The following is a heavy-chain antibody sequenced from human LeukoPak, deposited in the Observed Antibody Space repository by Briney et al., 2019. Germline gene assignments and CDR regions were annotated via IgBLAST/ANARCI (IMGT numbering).Heavy chain of an antibody. D-gene: IGHD5-12*01. CDR3: AKSGYDFGGWFDP. J-gene: IGHJ5*02. CDR2: IRYDGSNK. V-gene: IGHV3-30*02. CDR1: GVTFSSYG. Sequence: GGSLRLSCAASGVTFSSYGMHWVRQAPGKGLEWVAFIRYDGSNKYYADSVKGRFTISRDNSKNTLYLQMNSLRAEDTAVYYCAKSGYDFGGWFDPWGQGTLVTVSS.